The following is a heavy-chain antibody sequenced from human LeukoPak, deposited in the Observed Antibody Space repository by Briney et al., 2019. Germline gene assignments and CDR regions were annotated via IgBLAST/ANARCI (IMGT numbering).Heavy chain of an antibody. CDR3: ARVSSSGGYYSYDTFNI. CDR1: GYTFTDYY. D-gene: IGHD3-22*01. Sequence: ASVKVSCKASGYTFTDYYMHWVRQAPGQGLEWMGRINPNTGTTNYAQKIQGRVTMTRDTSINTAYMELSSLRSDDTAVYCCARVSSSGGYYSYDTFNIWGQGTMVTVSS. V-gene: IGHV1-2*06. J-gene: IGHJ3*02. CDR2: INPNTGTT.